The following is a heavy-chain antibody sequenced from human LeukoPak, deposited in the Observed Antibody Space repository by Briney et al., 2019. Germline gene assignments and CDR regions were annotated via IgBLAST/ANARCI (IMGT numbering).Heavy chain of an antibody. D-gene: IGHD3-9*01. J-gene: IGHJ5*02. Sequence: SETLSLTCTVSGGSISSSSYYWGWIRQPPGKGLEWIGSIYYSGSTYYNPSLKSRVTISVDTSKNQFSLKLSSVTAADTAVYYCARDRGLLRYFDWLLGWFDPWGQGTLVTVSS. CDR1: GGSISSSSYY. CDR3: ARDRGLLRYFDWLLGWFDP. V-gene: IGHV4-39*07. CDR2: IYYSGST.